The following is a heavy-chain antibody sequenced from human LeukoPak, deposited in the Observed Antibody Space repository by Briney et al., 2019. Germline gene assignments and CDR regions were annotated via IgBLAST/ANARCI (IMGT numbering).Heavy chain of an antibody. J-gene: IGHJ6*04. Sequence: ASVKVSCKASGYTFTSQGISRVRQDPGQGLEWMGWISAYNGKTNYAQKLQGRVTMTTDTATSTAYMELRSLRSDDTAVYYCARDGALLRYFDWPIGTHYYYGMDVWGKGTTVTVSS. D-gene: IGHD3-9*01. CDR2: ISAYNGKT. V-gene: IGHV1-18*01. CDR1: GYTFTSQG. CDR3: ARDGALLRYFDWPIGTHYYYGMDV.